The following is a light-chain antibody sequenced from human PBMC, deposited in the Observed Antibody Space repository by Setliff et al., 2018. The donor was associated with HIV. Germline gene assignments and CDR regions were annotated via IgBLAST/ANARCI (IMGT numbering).Light chain of an antibody. CDR1: SSDIAGYNY. CDR3: NLDRSGSTLYV. V-gene: IGLV2-14*03. CDR2: DVH. J-gene: IGLJ1*01. Sequence: QSAMTQPASVSGSPGQSITISCTGTSSDIAGYNYVSWYQQHPGKAPKLMIYDVHKRPSWVSNRFSGSKSGNTASLTISRLQAEDEADYYCNLDRSGSTLYVFGTVTKVTVL.